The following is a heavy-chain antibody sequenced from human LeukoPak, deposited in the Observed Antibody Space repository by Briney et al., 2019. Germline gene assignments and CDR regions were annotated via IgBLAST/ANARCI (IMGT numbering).Heavy chain of an antibody. D-gene: IGHD3-22*01. Sequence: PGGSLRLSCAASGFTFSDYYMSWIRQPPGKGLEWIGYIYHSGSTNYNPSLKSRVTISVDTSKNHFSLKLSSVTAADTAVYYCARGQWLPVFDFWGQGTLVTVSS. CDR3: ARGQWLPVFDF. CDR2: IYHSGST. V-gene: IGHV4-59*01. J-gene: IGHJ4*02. CDR1: GFTFSDYY.